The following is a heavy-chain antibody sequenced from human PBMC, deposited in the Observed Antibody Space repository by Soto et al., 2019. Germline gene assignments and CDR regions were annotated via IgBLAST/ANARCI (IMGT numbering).Heavy chain of an antibody. J-gene: IGHJ4*02. CDR2: TYYNGNA. CDR1: GASIDRSNYY. CDR3: ARHFVAVVIKGWGY. V-gene: IGHV4-39*01. D-gene: IGHD3-22*01. Sequence: PSETLSLTCTVSGASIDRSNYYWDWIRQPPGKGLEWIGTTYYNGNAYYNTSLKSRVTMSVDTSKNQFSLKLISVTAADTAVYYCARHFVAVVIKGWGYWGQGTLVTVSS.